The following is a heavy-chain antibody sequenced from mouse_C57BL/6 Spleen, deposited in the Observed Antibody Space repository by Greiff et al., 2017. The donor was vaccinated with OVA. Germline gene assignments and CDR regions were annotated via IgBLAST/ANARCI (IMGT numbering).Heavy chain of an antibody. CDR2: IDPSDSYT. D-gene: IGHD4-1*01. V-gene: IGHV1-69*01. CDR1: GYTFTSYW. J-gene: IGHJ4*01. Sequence: QVQLQQPGAELVMPGASVKLSCKASGYTFTSYWMHWVKQRPGQGLEWIGGIDPSDSYTNYNQKFKGKSTLTVDKSSSTASMQLSSLTSEDSAVYYCASVWGYAMDYWGQGTSVTVSS. CDR3: ASVWGYAMDY.